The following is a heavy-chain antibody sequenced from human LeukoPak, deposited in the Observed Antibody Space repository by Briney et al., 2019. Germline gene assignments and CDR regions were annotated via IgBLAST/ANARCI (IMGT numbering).Heavy chain of an antibody. CDR2: INHSGST. Sequence: SETLSLTCAVCGGSFSGYYWSWIRQPPGKGLEWIGEINHSGSTNYNPSLKSRVTISVDTSKNQFSLKLSSVTAADTAVYYCARTSVTKSVWGTFGNIWGQGTMVTVSS. D-gene: IGHD3-16*01. J-gene: IGHJ3*02. CDR3: ARTSVTKSVWGTFGNI. V-gene: IGHV4-34*01. CDR1: GGSFSGYY.